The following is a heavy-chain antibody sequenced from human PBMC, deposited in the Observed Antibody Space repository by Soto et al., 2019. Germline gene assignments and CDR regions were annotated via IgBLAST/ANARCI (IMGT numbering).Heavy chain of an antibody. CDR2: MNPNSGNT. J-gene: IGHJ6*02. Sequence: ASVKVSCKASGYTFTSYDINWVRQATGQGLEWMGWMNPNSGNTDYAQKFQGRVTMTRNTSTSTAYMELSSLRSEDTAVYYCASDLGYGSGSYRHGMDVWGQGTTVTVSS. CDR1: GYTFTSYD. D-gene: IGHD3-10*01. V-gene: IGHV1-8*01. CDR3: ASDLGYGSGSYRHGMDV.